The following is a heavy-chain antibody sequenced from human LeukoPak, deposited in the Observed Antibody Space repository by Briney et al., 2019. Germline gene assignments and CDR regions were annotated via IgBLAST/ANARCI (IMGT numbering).Heavy chain of an antibody. V-gene: IGHV4-39*07. CDR2: IYYSGST. CDR3: ARDHETTVTTPMMGGEDH. Sequence: SETLSLTCTVSGGSISSSSYYWGWIRQPPGKGLEWIGSIYYSGSTYYNPSLKSRVTISVDTSKNQSSLKLSSVTAADTAVYYCARDHETTVTTPMMGGEDHWGQGTLVTVSS. D-gene: IGHD4-17*01. J-gene: IGHJ4*02. CDR1: GGSISSSSYY.